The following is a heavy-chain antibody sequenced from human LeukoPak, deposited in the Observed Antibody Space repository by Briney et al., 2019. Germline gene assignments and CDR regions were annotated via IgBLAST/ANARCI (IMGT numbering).Heavy chain of an antibody. CDR3: ARGLWFGPKPEYFDY. D-gene: IGHD3-10*01. J-gene: IGHJ4*02. CDR1: GFTFSSYW. Sequence: GSLRLSCAASGFTFSSYWMSWVRQAPGKGLEWAANIKQDGSEKYYVDSVKGRFTISRDNAKNSLYLQMNSLRAEDTAVYYCARGLWFGPKPEYFDYWGQGTLVTVSS. CDR2: IKQDGSEK. V-gene: IGHV3-7*01.